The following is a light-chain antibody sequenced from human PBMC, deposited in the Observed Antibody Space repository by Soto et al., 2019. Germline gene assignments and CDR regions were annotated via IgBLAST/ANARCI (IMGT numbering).Light chain of an antibody. CDR1: SSDVGGYNY. Sequence: QSVLTQPASVSGSPGQSITISCTGTSSDVGGYNYVSWYQQHPGKAPKLMIYDVSNRPSGVSTRFSGSKSGNTASLTISGLQAEDEADYYCSSYTSSSTYVFGTGTKLNVL. V-gene: IGLV2-14*01. J-gene: IGLJ1*01. CDR2: DVS. CDR3: SSYTSSSTYV.